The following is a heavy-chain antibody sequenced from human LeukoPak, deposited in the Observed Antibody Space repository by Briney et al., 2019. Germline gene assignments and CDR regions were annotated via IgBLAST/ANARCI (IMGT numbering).Heavy chain of an antibody. CDR1: GGSFGGYY. J-gene: IGHJ4*02. D-gene: IGHD3-10*01. CDR2: INHSGST. CDR3: ARVYGSGSYYFDY. Sequence: SETLSLTCAVYGGSFGGYYWSWIRQPPGKGLEWIGEINHSGSTNYNPSLKSRVTISVDTSKNQFSLKLSSVTAADTAVYYCARVYGSGSYYFDYWGQGTLVTVSS. V-gene: IGHV4-34*01.